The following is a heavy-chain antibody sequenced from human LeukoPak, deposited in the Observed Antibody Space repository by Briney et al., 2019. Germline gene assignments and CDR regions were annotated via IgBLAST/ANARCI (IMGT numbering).Heavy chain of an antibody. CDR2: IYYSGST. Sequence: PSETLSLTCTVSGGSISSSSYYWSWIRQPPGKGLEWIGYIYYSGSTNYNPSLKSRVTISVDTSKNQFSLKLSSVTAADTAVYYCARGQIREGSWFDPWGQGTLVTVSS. J-gene: IGHJ5*02. CDR3: ARGQIREGSWFDP. V-gene: IGHV4-61*01. CDR1: GGSISSSSYY.